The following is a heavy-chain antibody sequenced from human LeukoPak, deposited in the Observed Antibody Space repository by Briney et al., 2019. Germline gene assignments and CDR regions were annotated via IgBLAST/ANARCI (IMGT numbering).Heavy chain of an antibody. CDR3: ASLGCSSTSCYGAAGWFDP. Sequence: SETLSLTCTVSGGSISSYYWSWIRQPPGKGLEWIGYIYYSGSTNYNPSLKSRVTISVDTPKNQFSLKLSSVTAADTAVYYCASLGCSSTSCYGAAGWFDPWGQGTLVTVSS. CDR2: IYYSGST. V-gene: IGHV4-59*01. CDR1: GGSISSYY. D-gene: IGHD2-2*01. J-gene: IGHJ5*02.